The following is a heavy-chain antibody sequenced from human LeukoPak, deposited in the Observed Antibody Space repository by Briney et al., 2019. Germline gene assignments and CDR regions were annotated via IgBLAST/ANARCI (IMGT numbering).Heavy chain of an antibody. CDR1: GGTFSSYA. V-gene: IGHV1-69*13. J-gene: IGHJ4*02. Sequence: GASVKVSCKASGGTFSSYAISWVRQAPGQGLEWMGGIIPIFGTASYAQKFQGRVTITADESTSTAYMELSSLRSEDTAVYYCARAEPGGAVIDYWGQGTLVTVSS. CDR2: IIPIFGTA. D-gene: IGHD1-14*01. CDR3: ARAEPGGAVIDY.